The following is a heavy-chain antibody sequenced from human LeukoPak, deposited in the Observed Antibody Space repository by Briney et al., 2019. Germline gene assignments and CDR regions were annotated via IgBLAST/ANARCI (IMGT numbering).Heavy chain of an antibody. CDR1: GFTVSATY. Sequence: GGSLRLSCAASGFTVSATYMTWVRQATGKGLEWVSTLSGSGITTYYADSVKGRFTISRDNSKNTLYLQMNSLRAEDTAVYYCAKGIYSSGWSYFDYWGHGTLVTVSS. V-gene: IGHV3-23*01. J-gene: IGHJ4*01. D-gene: IGHD6-19*01. CDR3: AKGIYSSGWSYFDY. CDR2: LSGSGITT.